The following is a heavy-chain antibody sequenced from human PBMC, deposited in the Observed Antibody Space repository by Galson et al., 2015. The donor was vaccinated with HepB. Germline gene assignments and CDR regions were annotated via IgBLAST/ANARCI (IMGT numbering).Heavy chain of an antibody. CDR1: GASISSYY. J-gene: IGHJ3*02. Sequence: SETLSLTCTVSGASISSYYWSWIRQSPGKGLEWIGYIYYTGITNYNPSLKSRVTISVDTSKNHLSLKLTSVAAADTAVYYCARYCSGGSCPAGERFDIWGQGTMVTVSS. CDR2: IYYTGIT. V-gene: IGHV4-59*01. D-gene: IGHD2-15*01. CDR3: ARYCSGGSCPAGERFDI.